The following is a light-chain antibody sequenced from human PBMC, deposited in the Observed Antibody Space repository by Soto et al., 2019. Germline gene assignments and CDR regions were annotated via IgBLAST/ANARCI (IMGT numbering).Light chain of an antibody. Sequence: QSALTQPASVSGSPGQSITISCTGTSSVVGGYDYVSWYQQLPGKAPKLLIYDVNNRPSGVSHRFSGSKSGNTASLTISGLQAEGEADYYCSSYTGSSTIVFGTGTKVTVL. J-gene: IGLJ1*01. CDR3: SSYTGSSTIV. CDR1: SSVVGGYDY. CDR2: DVN. V-gene: IGLV2-14*01.